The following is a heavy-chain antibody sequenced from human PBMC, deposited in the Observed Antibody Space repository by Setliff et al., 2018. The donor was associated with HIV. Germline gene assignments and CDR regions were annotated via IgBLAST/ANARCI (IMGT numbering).Heavy chain of an antibody. CDR2: IIPIYGTP. J-gene: IGHJ4*02. V-gene: IGHV1-69*13. CDR1: GGTFSSYA. CDR3: ARDRRIAVAGRPDY. Sequence: SVKVSCKASGGTFSSYAITWVRQAPGQGPEWMGGIIPIYGTPNYAQRFQGRVTLTADESTSIAYMELNSLRSEDTAVYYCARDRRIAVAGRPDYWGQGTLVTVSS. D-gene: IGHD6-19*01.